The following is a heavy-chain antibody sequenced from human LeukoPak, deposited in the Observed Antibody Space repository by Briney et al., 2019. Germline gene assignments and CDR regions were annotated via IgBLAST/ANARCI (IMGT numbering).Heavy chain of an antibody. V-gene: IGHV3-48*01. CDR3: ARYEYSSGWYLDY. CDR1: GFTFSSYS. CDR2: ISSSSSTI. D-gene: IGHD6-19*01. J-gene: IGHJ4*02. Sequence: PGGSLKLSCAASGFTFSSYSMNWVRQAPGKGLEWVSYISSSSSTIYYADSVKGRFTISRDNAKNSLYLQMNSLRAVDTAVYYCARYEYSSGWYLDYWGQGTLVTVSS.